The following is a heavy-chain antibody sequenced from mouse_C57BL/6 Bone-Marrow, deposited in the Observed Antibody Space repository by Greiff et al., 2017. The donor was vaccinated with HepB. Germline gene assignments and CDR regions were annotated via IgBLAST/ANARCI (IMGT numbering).Heavy chain of an antibody. V-gene: IGHV1-69*01. CDR1: GYTFTSYW. CDR2: IDPSDSYT. J-gene: IGHJ2*01. CDR3: ASRASYSNYVGYYDD. Sequence: QVQLQQPGAELVMPGASVKLTCKASGYTFTSYWMHWVKQRPGQGLEWIGEIDPSDSYTNYNQKFKGKSTLTVDKSSSTAYMQLTSLTSEDSSVYYCASRASYSNYVGYYDDWGQGTTLTVDS. D-gene: IGHD2-5*01.